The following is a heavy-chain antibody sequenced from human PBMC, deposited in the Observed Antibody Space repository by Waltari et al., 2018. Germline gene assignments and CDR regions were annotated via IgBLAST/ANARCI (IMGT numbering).Heavy chain of an antibody. CDR1: GFTFSSYG. CDR2: ISYDGSNK. J-gene: IGHJ4*02. Sequence: QVQLVESGGGVVQPGRSLRLSCAASGFTFSSYGMHWVRQAPGKGLEWVAVISYDGSNKYYADSVKGRFTISRDNSKNTLYLQMNSLRAEDTAVYYCAKEGEWELRSTVDYWGQGTLVTVSS. CDR3: AKEGEWELRSTVDY. D-gene: IGHD1-26*01. V-gene: IGHV3-30*18.